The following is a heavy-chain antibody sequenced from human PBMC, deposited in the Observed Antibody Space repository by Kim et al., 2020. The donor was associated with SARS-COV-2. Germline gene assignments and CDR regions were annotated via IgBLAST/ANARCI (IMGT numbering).Heavy chain of an antibody. J-gene: IGHJ6*02. CDR2: INHSGST. V-gene: IGHV4-34*01. CDR1: GGSFSGYY. D-gene: IGHD2-2*01. Sequence: SETLSLTCAVYGGSFSGYYWSWIRQPPGKGLEWIGEINHSGSTNYNPSLKSRVTISVDTSKNQFSLKLSSVTAADTAVYYCARSNIVVVPAALTFYYYYYGMDVWGQGTTVTVSS. CDR3: ARSNIVVVPAALTFYYYYYGMDV.